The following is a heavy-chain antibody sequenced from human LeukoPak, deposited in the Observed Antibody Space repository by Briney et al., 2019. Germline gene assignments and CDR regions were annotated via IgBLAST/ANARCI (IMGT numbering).Heavy chain of an antibody. Sequence: PSETLSLTCTVSGGSISSYYWSWIRQPAGKGLEYIGRIYTSGSTYYNPSLRSRVTIGVDTSKNQFSLKLSSVTAADTAVYYCATNVDIVATIIPDYWGQGTLVTVSS. V-gene: IGHV4-4*07. CDR2: IYTSGST. CDR1: GGSISSYY. CDR3: ATNVDIVATIIPDY. J-gene: IGHJ4*02. D-gene: IGHD5-12*01.